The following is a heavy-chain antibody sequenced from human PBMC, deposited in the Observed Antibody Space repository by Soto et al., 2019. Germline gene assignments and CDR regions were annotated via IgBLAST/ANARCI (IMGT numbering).Heavy chain of an antibody. CDR1: GGSISSGGYC. D-gene: IGHD3-3*01. Sequence: SETLSLTCTVSGGSISSGGYCWSWIRQHPGKGLEWIGYIYYSGSTYYNPSLKSRVTISVDTSKNQFSLKLSSVTAADTAVYYCASGTQLRFLEWLPEIYYYYYGMDVWGQGTTVTVSS. CDR2: IYYSGST. CDR3: ASGTQLRFLEWLPEIYYYYYGMDV. V-gene: IGHV4-31*03. J-gene: IGHJ6*02.